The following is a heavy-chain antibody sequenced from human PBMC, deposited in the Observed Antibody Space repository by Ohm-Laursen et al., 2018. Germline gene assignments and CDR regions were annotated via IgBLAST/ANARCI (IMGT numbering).Heavy chain of an antibody. J-gene: IGHJ2*01. D-gene: IGHD6-13*01. CDR3: AHRQGIPAGGTLHWCFDL. V-gene: IGHV2-5*02. CDR1: GFSLSTNGVG. CDR2: IYWDDDK. Sequence: TQTLTLTCTFSGFSLSTNGVGVGWIRQPPGKALEWLALIYWDDDKRYSPSLKNKLTIAKDTSKNQVVLTMTNMDPVDTATYYCAHRQGIPAGGTLHWCFDLWGRGTLVTVSS.